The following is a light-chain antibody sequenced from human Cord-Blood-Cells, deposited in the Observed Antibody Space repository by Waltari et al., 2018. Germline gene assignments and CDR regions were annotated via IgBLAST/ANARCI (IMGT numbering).Light chain of an antibody. CDR3: AAWEDSLNGRV. CDR2: SNN. CDR1: RSKLGSTP. V-gene: IGLV1-44*01. J-gene: IGLJ3*02. Sequence: QSVLTQSPSSSGTTGPRVTISCSGSRSKLGSTPVTWSQQPPRTTPKLLIYSNNQRPPGVPDRFSGSKSGTSAFRAISRLQSEDEADYYCAAWEDSLNGRVFGGGTKLTVL.